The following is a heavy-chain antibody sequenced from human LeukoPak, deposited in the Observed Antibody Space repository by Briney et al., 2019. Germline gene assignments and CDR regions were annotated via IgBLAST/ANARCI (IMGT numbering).Heavy chain of an antibody. V-gene: IGHV6-1*01. Sequence: SQTLSLTCAISGDSVSSNSVTWYWIRQSPSRGLEWLGRTYHRSTWYNDYAVSVRGRITVNPDTSKNQFSLHLNSVTPEDTAVYYCARRLTQYDCFDPWGQGILVTVSS. D-gene: IGHD2-2*01. CDR1: GDSVSSNSVT. J-gene: IGHJ5*02. CDR2: TYHRSTWYN. CDR3: ARRLTQYDCFDP.